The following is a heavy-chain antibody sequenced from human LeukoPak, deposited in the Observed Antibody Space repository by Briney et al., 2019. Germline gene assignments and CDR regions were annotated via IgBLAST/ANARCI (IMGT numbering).Heavy chain of an antibody. CDR2: MNPNSGNT. J-gene: IGHJ5*02. Sequence: ASVKVSCKASGGTFSSYAISWVRQATGQGLEWMGWMNPNSGNTGYAQKFQGRVTMTRNTSISTAYMELSSLRSEDTAVYYCARGERYFDWLLPFWFDPWGQGTLVTVSS. CDR1: GGTFSSYA. V-gene: IGHV1-8*02. CDR3: ARGERYFDWLLPFWFDP. D-gene: IGHD3-9*01.